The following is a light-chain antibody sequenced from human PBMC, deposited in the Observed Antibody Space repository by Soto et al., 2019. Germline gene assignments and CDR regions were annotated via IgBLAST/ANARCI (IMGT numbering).Light chain of an antibody. CDR3: TSHTSSGSLV. CDR2: DVS. J-gene: IGLJ1*01. V-gene: IGLV2-14*03. Sequence: QSVLTQPASVSGSPGQSITISCTGTSSDVGAYNFVSWYQQHPGKAPKLMIYDVSNRPSGVSNRISGSKSGNTASLTISGLQAEDEADYYCTSHTSSGSLVFGTGTKVTVL. CDR1: SSDVGAYNF.